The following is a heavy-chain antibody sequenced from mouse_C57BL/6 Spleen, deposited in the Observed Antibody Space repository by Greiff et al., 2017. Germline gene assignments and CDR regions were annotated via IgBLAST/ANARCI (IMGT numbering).Heavy chain of an antibody. V-gene: IGHV1-39*01. CDR3: ARERDDYDSGYVAWFAY. Sequence: VQLQQSGPELVKPGASVKISCKASGYSFTDYYMNWVKQSNGKGLEWIGVINPNYGTTSYNQKFKGKATLTVDQSSSTAYMQLNSLTSEDSAVYYCARERDDYDSGYVAWFAYWGQGTMVTVSA. CDR2: INPNYGTT. D-gene: IGHD1-1*01. J-gene: IGHJ3*01. CDR1: GYSFTDYY.